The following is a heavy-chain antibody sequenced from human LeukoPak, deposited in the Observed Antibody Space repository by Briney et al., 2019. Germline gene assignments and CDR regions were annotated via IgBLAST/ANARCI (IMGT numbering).Heavy chain of an antibody. J-gene: IGHJ6*03. CDR3: ARDEYYYGSGSTYYMDV. Sequence: GGSLRLSCAASGFTFINYGMHWVRQPPGKGLEWVSSISSSSSYIYYADSVKGRFTISRDNAKNSLYLQMNSLRAEDTAVYYCARDEYYYGSGSTYYMDVWGKGTTVTISS. V-gene: IGHV3-21*01. D-gene: IGHD3-10*01. CDR1: GFTFINYG. CDR2: ISSSSSYI.